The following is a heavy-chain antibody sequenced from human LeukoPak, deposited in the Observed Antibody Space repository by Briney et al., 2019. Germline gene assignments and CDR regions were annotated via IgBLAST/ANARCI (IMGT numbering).Heavy chain of an antibody. CDR3: AKAPSPLLWFGELSHYFDY. CDR1: GFTFSSHW. Sequence: GGSLRLSCAASGFTFSSHWMHWVRQAPGKGLVWVSRINSDGSSTSYADSVKGRFTISRDNAKNTLYLQMNSLRAEDTALYYCAKAPSPLLWFGELSHYFDYWGQGTLVTVSS. V-gene: IGHV3-74*01. CDR2: INSDGSST. D-gene: IGHD3-10*01. J-gene: IGHJ4*02.